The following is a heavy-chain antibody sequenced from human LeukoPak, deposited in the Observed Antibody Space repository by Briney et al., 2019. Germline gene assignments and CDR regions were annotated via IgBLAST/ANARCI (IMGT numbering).Heavy chain of an antibody. Sequence: PGGSLRLSCAASGFTFSSYNMNWLRQAPGKGLEWVSYISSSSSTIYYADSVKGRFTISRDNAKNSLYLQMNSLRDEDTAVYYCAREYSSSSGSVSDYWGQGTLVTVSS. J-gene: IGHJ4*02. CDR1: GFTFSSYN. CDR2: ISSSSSTI. D-gene: IGHD6-6*01. CDR3: AREYSSSSGSVSDY. V-gene: IGHV3-48*02.